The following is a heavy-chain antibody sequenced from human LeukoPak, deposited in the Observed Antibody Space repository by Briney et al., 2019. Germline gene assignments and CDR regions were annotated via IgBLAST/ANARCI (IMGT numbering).Heavy chain of an antibody. V-gene: IGHV1-18*01. CDR1: GYRLRNHG. CDR2: IAADSGDIHGYT. CDR3: AIGSSPYNWYLDL. J-gene: IGHJ2*01. D-gene: IGHD4-11*01. Sequence: ASVKVSCKASGYRLRNHGISWVRQAPGQGLEWVGWIAADSGDIHGYTHYAEKLQGRGSMTTDTSTDTAYMDLRSLTADDTAVDYCAIGSSPYNWYLDLWGRGTLITVSS.